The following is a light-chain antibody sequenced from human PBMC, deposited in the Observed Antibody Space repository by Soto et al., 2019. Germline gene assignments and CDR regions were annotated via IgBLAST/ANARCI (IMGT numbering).Light chain of an antibody. V-gene: IGKV3-11*01. CDR1: QSVSTY. CDR2: GAS. Sequence: EIVLTQSPATLSLSPGERATLSCRASQSVSTYLAWYQQKPGQAPRLLIYGASNRATGIPARFSGSGSGTVFTLTISSLEPEDSAVYYCLQRSDWLTFGGGTKVEIK. CDR3: LQRSDWLT. J-gene: IGKJ4*01.